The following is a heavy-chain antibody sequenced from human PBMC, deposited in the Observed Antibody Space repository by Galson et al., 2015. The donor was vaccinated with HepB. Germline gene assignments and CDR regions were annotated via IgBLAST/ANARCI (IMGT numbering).Heavy chain of an antibody. D-gene: IGHD1-14*01. CDR3: ARDPLRSPEAYYYGMDV. J-gene: IGHJ6*02. CDR2: IWYDGTKK. V-gene: IGHV3-33*01. Sequence: SLRLSCAASGFMFSSYGMHWVRQAPGKGLEWVAAIWYDGTKKYNADSVEGRFTISRAYSKNTLYLQMNSLRAEDTAVYYCARDPLRSPEAYYYGMDVWGQGTAVTVSS. CDR1: GFMFSSYG.